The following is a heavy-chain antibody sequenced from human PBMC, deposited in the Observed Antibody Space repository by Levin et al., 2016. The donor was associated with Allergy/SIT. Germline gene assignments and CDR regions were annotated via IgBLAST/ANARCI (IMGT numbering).Heavy chain of an antibody. Sequence: ASVKVSCKASGYTFTSYDINWVRQATGQGLEWMGWMNPNSGNTGYAQKFQGRVTMTRNTSISTAYMELSSLRSEDTAVYYCARDHRRSHLAFDIWGQGTMVTVSS. CDR2: MNPNSGNT. D-gene: IGHD1-26*01. V-gene: IGHV1-8*01. CDR1: GYTFTSYD. J-gene: IGHJ3*02. CDR3: ARDHRRSHLAFDI.